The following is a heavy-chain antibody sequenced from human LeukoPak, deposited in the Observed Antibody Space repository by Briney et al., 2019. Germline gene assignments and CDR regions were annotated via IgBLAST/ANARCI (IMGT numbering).Heavy chain of an antibody. CDR2: IYYSGST. J-gene: IGHJ3*02. CDR1: GVSISSYY. D-gene: IGHD3-3*01. V-gene: IGHV4-59*01. CDR3: ARTYDFGRGPPGDAFDN. Sequence: PSETLSLTCTVSGVSISSYYWSWIRQPPGKGLEWIGDIYYSGSTNYKDSLKSRVTISVDTSKNQFSLNLSSVTAADTAVYYCARTYDFGRGPPGDAFDNWGQGTPVTVSS.